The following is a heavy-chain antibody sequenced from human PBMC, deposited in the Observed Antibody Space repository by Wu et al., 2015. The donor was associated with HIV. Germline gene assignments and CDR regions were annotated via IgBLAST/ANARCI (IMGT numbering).Heavy chain of an antibody. Sequence: QVHLEQSGTEVKKPGSSVKVSCKASGGTLTSYAINWVRQAPGQGLEWMGRIIPLFGTANYAQNLQARVTITADEFTSTVYMEVNSLRSEDTAVYYCARDGKGMVRGVIGAFDIWGQGTMVTVSS. J-gene: IGHJ3*02. D-gene: IGHD3-10*01. V-gene: IGHV1-69*13. CDR1: GGTLTSYA. CDR2: IIPLFGTA. CDR3: ARDGKGMVRGVIGAFDI.